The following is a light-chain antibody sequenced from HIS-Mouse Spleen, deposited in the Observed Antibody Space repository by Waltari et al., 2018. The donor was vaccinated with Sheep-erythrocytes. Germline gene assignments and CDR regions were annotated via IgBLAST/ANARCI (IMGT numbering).Light chain of an antibody. CDR1: QSVLYSSNNKAY. Sequence: DIVMTQSPDSLTVSLGERATINCKSSQSVLYSSNNKAYLAGYQQKPGQPPKLIIYWASTRESGVPDRFSGSGSGTDFTLTISSLQAEDVAVYYCQQYYSTLTFGGGTKVEIK. CDR3: QQYYSTLT. V-gene: IGKV4-1*01. J-gene: IGKJ4*01. CDR2: WAS.